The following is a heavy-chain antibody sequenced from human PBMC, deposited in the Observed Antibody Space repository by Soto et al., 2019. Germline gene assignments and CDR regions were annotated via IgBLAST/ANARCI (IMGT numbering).Heavy chain of an antibody. CDR3: VRVGWGYSYGNGMDG. D-gene: IGHD5-18*01. J-gene: IGHJ6*02. V-gene: IGHV3-30-3*01. CDR2: IQHDGSGI. CDR1: GFGFSGYS. Sequence: PGGSLRLSCLASGFGFSGYSMHWVRQAPGKGLDRVAVIQHDGSGIYYSDSVKGRFTISKDDSKNTLHLQMNALRVDDTALYYCVRVGWGYSYGNGMDGWGQGTTVTVSS.